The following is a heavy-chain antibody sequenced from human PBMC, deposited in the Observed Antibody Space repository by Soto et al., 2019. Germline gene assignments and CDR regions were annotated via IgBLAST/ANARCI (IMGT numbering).Heavy chain of an antibody. J-gene: IGHJ4*02. CDR1: GFTFSSYG. CDR3: AKDRLVHCSGGSCYPPNY. CDR2: ISYDGSNK. V-gene: IGHV3-30*18. Sequence: PGVALRLSCAASGFTFSSYGMHWVRQAPGKGLEWVAVISYDGSNKYYADSVKGRFTISRDNSKNTLYLQMNSLRAEDTAVYYCAKDRLVHCSGGSCYPPNYWGQGNLVTVSS. D-gene: IGHD2-15*01.